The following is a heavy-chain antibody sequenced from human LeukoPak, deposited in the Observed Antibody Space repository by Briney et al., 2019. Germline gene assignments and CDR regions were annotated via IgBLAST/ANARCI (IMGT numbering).Heavy chain of an antibody. J-gene: IGHJ4*02. CDR3: ARDGGILWFGERGVTFDY. D-gene: IGHD3-10*01. CDR2: IYYSGST. V-gene: IGHV4-31*03. Sequence: SETLSLTCTVSGGSISSGGYYWSWIRQHPGKGLEWIGCIYYSGSTYYNPSLKSRVTISVDTSKNQFSLKLSSVTAADTAVYYCARDGGILWFGERGVTFDYWGQGTLVTVSS. CDR1: GGSISSGGYY.